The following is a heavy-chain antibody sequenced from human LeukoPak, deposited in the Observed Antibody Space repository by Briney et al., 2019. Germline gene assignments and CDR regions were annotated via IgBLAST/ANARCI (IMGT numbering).Heavy chain of an antibody. CDR3: AGDFGGSGTCYGWFDP. Sequence: SETLPLTCTVSGGSVSSGSYYWVWPRQPPGKGLEWFGYIYYSGSTNYNPSLRSRFTISVDTSQNQFSLKLSSVTAADTAVYYCAGDFGGSGTCYGWFDPWGQGTLVTVSS. CDR1: GGSVSSGSYY. CDR2: IYYSGST. J-gene: IGHJ5*02. V-gene: IGHV4-61*01. D-gene: IGHD3-10*01.